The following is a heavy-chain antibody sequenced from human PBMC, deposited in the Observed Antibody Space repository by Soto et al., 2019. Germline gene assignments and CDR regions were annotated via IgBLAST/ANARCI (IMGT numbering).Heavy chain of an antibody. CDR1: GFTFSSYA. D-gene: IGHD5-18*01. J-gene: IGHJ4*02. Sequence: QVQLVESGGGVVQPGRSLRLSCAASGFTFSSYAMHWVRQAPGKGLEWVAVTSYDGSKKYYADSVKGRFTISRDNSKNTLYLQMNSLRAEDSAVYYCARGYVSGYSYGLGYWGQGTLVTVSS. V-gene: IGHV3-30-3*01. CDR3: ARGYVSGYSYGLGY. CDR2: TSYDGSKK.